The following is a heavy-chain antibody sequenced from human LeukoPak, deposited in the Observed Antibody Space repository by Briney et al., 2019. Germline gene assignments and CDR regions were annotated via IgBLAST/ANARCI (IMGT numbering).Heavy chain of an antibody. CDR3: ARFRSGSYTMIDY. V-gene: IGHV3-74*01. D-gene: IGHD1-26*01. CDR1: GFTFSSYW. J-gene: IGHJ4*02. CDR2: INSDGSST. Sequence: GSLRLSCAASGFTFSSYWMHWVRQAPGKGLVWVSRINSDGSSTNYADSVKGRFTISRDNAKNSLYLQMNSLRAEDTAVYYCARFRSGSYTMIDYWGQGTLVTVSS.